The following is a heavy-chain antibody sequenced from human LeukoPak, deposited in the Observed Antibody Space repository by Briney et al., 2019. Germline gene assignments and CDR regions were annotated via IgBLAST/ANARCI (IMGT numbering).Heavy chain of an antibody. V-gene: IGHV1-18*01. Sequence: RASVKVSCKASGYTFTSYGISWVRQAPGQGLEWMGWISAYNGKTNYAQRLQGRVTMTTDTSTSTAYMELRSLRSDDTAVYYCARERAARRWGHNWFDPWGQGTLVTVSS. CDR2: ISAYNGKT. J-gene: IGHJ5*02. D-gene: IGHD6-6*01. CDR1: GYTFTSYG. CDR3: ARERAARRWGHNWFDP.